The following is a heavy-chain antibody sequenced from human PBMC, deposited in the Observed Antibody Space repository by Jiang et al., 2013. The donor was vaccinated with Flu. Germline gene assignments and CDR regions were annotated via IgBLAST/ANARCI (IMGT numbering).Heavy chain of an antibody. CDR2: IYPGDSDT. J-gene: IGHJ3*02. CDR3: ARPRIQLWLWGAFDI. V-gene: IGHV5-51*01. Sequence: GAEVKKPGESLKISCKGSGYSFTSYWIGWVRQMPGKGLEWMGIIYPGDSDTRYSPSFQGQVTISADKSISTAYLQWSSLKASDTAMYYCARPRIQLWLWGAFDIWGQGTMVTVSS. D-gene: IGHD5-18*01. CDR1: GYSFTSYW.